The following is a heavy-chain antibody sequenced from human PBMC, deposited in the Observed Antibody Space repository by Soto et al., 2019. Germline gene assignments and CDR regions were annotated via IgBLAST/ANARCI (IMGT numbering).Heavy chain of an antibody. J-gene: IGHJ4*02. Sequence: QVQLVQSGAEVKKPGDSVRVSCKASGYTFTSYGIGWVRQAPGQGLEWMGWISANNGNTKYAQKVQGRVTMTTVASTSTAYMALRSLTSADAAVYYCARDGYFDHWGPGTLVTVSS. V-gene: IGHV1-18*01. CDR1: GYTFTSYG. CDR2: ISANNGNT. CDR3: ARDGYFDH.